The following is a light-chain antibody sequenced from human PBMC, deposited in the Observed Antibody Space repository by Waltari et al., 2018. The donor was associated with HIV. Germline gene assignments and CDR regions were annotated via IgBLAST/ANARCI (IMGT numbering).Light chain of an antibody. V-gene: IGKV1-12*02. CDR1: QDIGTW. CDR2: SAS. CDR3: QQANSFPFT. J-gene: IGKJ3*01. Sequence: PSPVSASVGDRVTITCRASQDIGTWLAWYQQNPGKAPKLLISSASTLESGVPSRFSGSGSGTDFTLTISSLQPEDLTTYYCQQANSFPFTFGPGTKVDIK.